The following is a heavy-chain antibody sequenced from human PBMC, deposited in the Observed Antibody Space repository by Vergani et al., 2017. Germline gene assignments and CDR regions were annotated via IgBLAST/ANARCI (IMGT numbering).Heavy chain of an antibody. Sequence: QVQLVESGGGVVQPGRSLRLSCAASGFTFSSYGMHWVRQAPGKGLEWVAVISYDGSNKYYADSVKVRFTISRDKSKNTLYLQMNSLRAEDTAVYYCAKARLRSDYFDYWGQGTLVTVSS. D-gene: IGHD3-10*02. J-gene: IGHJ4*02. CDR2: ISYDGSNK. V-gene: IGHV3-30*18. CDR3: AKARLRSDYFDY. CDR1: GFTFSSYG.